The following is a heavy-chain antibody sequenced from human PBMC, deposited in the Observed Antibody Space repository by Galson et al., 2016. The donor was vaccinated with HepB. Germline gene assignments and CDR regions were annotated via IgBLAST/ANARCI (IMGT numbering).Heavy chain of an antibody. V-gene: IGHV6-1*01. D-gene: IGHD2-15*01. CDR1: GDSVSSKSAA. CDR3: ARGHLVVPFSFYFDY. J-gene: IGHJ4*02. Sequence: CAISGDSVSSKSAAWNWIRHSPSRGLEWLGRTYHTSNWYSDYAVSVKSRITINPDTSKNQFSRQLNSVTPEDTAVYYCARGHLVVPFSFYFDYWGQGSLVTVSS. CDR2: TYHTSNWYS.